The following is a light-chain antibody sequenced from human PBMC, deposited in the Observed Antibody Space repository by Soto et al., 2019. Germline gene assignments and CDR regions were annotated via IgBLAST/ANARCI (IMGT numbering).Light chain of an antibody. CDR2: GAS. CDR1: QTASNKY. V-gene: IGKV3-20*01. J-gene: IGKJ5*01. CDR3: KHYGSPLPTL. Sequence: EIVLTQSPGTLSLSPGESATLSCRTSQTASNKYLAWYQQKPGLAPRLLVYGASRRATGIPDRFRGSGSGTDFTLSITGLEPEVFAMNFCKHYGSPLPTLFGQGTR.